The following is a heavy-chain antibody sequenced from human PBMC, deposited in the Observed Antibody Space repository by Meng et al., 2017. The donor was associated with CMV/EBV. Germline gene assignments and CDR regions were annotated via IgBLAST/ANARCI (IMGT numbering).Heavy chain of an antibody. V-gene: IGHV4-34*01. CDR3: ARLPPPLGYCSSTSCYNPQDAFDI. CDR1: SGSFSGYY. CDR2: INHSGST. D-gene: IGHD2-2*02. J-gene: IGHJ3*02. Sequence: SETLSLTCAVYSGSFSGYYWSWIRQPPGKGLEWIGEINHSGSTNYNPSLKSRVTISVDTSKNQFSLKLSSVTAADTAVYYCARLPPPLGYCSSTSCYNPQDAFDIWGQGTMVTVSS.